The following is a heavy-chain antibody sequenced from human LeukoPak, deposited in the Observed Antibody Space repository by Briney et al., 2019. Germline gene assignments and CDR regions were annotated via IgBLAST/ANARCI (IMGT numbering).Heavy chain of an antibody. CDR2: ISGSGGST. CDR1: GFTFSSYG. Sequence: PGRSLRLSCAASGFTFSSYGMHWVRQAPGKGLEWVSAISGSGGSTYYADSVKGRFTISRDNSKNTLYLQMNSLRAEDTAVYYCAKDAGIIAAAYFDYWGQGTLVTVSS. J-gene: IGHJ4*02. V-gene: IGHV3-23*01. CDR3: AKDAGIIAAAYFDY. D-gene: IGHD6-13*01.